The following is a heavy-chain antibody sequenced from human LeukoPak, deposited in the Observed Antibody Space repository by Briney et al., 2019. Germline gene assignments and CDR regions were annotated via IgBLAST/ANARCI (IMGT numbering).Heavy chain of an antibody. CDR3: ARDLPTMTTVHFRDS. V-gene: IGHV3-21*01. D-gene: IGHD4-17*01. Sequence: GGTLRLFCAASVFTFSSYSMNWVRQAPGKGLEWVSAISRSSSYIYYADALGRRFNNPRDNPKNSLYLQMNNLRAEDTAVYYCARDLPTMTTVHFRDSWGQGILVTVSS. CDR2: ISRSSSYI. CDR1: VFTFSSYS. J-gene: IGHJ4*02.